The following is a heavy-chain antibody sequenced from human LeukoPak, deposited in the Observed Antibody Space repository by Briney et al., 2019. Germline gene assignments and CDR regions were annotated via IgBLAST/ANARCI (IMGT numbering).Heavy chain of an antibody. CDR1: GFIFSDHY. CDR2: SRNKANSYTT. Sequence: GGSLRLSCAASGFIFSDHYMDWVRQAPGKGLEWVGRSRNKANSYTTEYAASVKGRFTISRDGSKNSLYLQMNSLKPEHTALYYCARVLSSSWNDFDYWGQGTLVTVSS. CDR3: ARVLSSSWNDFDY. D-gene: IGHD6-13*01. V-gene: IGHV3-72*01. J-gene: IGHJ4*02.